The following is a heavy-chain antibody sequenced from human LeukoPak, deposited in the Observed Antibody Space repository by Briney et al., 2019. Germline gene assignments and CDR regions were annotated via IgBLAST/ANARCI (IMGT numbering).Heavy chain of an antibody. CDR3: ARQMSVFGGGDWLDP. Sequence: GRSLKLSCAASGFTFSNYDMHWVRQAPGKGLEWVAVIWSDGSNEYSTDSLKGRFTISRDNSKNTPYLQMNSLRAEDTAVYYCARQMSVFGGGDWLDPWGQGTLVTVSS. CDR2: IWSDGSNE. CDR1: GFTFSNYD. J-gene: IGHJ5*02. V-gene: IGHV3-33*01. D-gene: IGHD2-15*01.